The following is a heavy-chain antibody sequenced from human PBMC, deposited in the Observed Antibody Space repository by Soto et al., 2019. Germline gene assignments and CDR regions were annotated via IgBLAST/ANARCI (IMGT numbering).Heavy chain of an antibody. CDR1: GGSISRYY. V-gene: IGHV4-59*01. CDR2: IYYSGST. D-gene: IGHD5-18*01. Sequence: SEARCLTCTVSGGSISRYYWSGSRQPPGKGLEWIGYIYYSGSTNYNPSLKSRVTISVDTSKNQFSLKLSSVTAADTAVYYCARGRIQLWYPFDYWGQGTLVTVS. CDR3: ARGRIQLWYPFDY. J-gene: IGHJ4*02.